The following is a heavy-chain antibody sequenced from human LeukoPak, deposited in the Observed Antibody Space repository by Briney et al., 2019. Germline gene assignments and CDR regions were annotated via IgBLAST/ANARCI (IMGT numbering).Heavy chain of an antibody. CDR1: EDTFSSHW. CDR3: ARYGRSGTYSHGFDM. D-gene: IGHD3-10*01. J-gene: IGHJ3*02. CDR2: IYPGDSDT. V-gene: IGHV5-51*01. Sequence: GEPLKISCQGSEDTFSSHWIGWVRQMPGKGLGWMGIIYPGDSDTRYSPSFEGRATILVDRSINTAYLQWSSLKASDTAMYYCARYGRSGTYSHGFDMWGQGTMVTVSS.